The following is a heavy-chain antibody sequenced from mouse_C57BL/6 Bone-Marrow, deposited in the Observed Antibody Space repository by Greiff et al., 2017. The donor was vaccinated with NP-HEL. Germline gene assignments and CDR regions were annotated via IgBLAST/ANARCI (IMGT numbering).Heavy chain of an antibody. D-gene: IGHD3-2*02. CDR1: GYTFTSYG. CDR2: IYPRSGNT. CDR3: ARWAQARAY. V-gene: IGHV1-81*01. J-gene: IGHJ3*01. Sequence: VKLVESGAELARPGASVKLSCKASGYTFTSYGISWVKQRTGQGLEWIGEIYPRSGNTYYNEKFKGKATLTADKSSSTAYMELRSLTSEDSAVYFCARWAQARAYWGQGTLVTVSA.